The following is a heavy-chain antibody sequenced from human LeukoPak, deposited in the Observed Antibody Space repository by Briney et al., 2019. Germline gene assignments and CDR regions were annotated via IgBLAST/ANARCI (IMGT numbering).Heavy chain of an antibody. CDR3: AGRDAIVNIVPTLFPFDY. CDR2: IYHSGST. CDR1: GDSISSSNW. D-gene: IGHD5-12*01. J-gene: IGHJ4*02. Sequence: PSETLSLTCAVSGDSISSSNWWSWVRQPPGKGLEWIGEIYHSGSTNFNPSLKSRVTISVDTSKNQFSLKLSSVTAADTAVYYCAGRDAIVNIVPTLFPFDYWGQGTLVTVSS. V-gene: IGHV4-4*02.